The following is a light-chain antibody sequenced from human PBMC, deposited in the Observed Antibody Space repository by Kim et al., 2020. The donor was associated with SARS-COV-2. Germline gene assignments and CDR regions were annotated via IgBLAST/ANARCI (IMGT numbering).Light chain of an antibody. CDR1: NVGSKR. J-gene: IGLJ2*01. V-gene: IGLV3-21*04. Sequence: SYELTQPPSVSVAPGKTARITCGGNNVGSKRLHWYQQKPGQAPILVIYYNSDRPSGIPERFSGSISGNTATLTITRVEAGDEADYYCQVWDSGTDHVLFGGGTQLTVL. CDR3: QVWDSGTDHVL. CDR2: YNS.